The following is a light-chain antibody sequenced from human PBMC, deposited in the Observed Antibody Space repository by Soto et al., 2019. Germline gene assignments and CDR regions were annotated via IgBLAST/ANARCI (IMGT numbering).Light chain of an antibody. J-gene: IGKJ1*01. Sequence: EIVMTQSPATLSVSPGERATLSCRASQSVSSSLAWYQQKPGQAPRLLIYGASTRATGIPARFSGSGSGTEFTLTISSLQSEEFAVYYCQQDNNWWTFGQGTKVEVK. CDR1: QSVSSS. CDR2: GAS. V-gene: IGKV3-15*01. CDR3: QQDNNWWT.